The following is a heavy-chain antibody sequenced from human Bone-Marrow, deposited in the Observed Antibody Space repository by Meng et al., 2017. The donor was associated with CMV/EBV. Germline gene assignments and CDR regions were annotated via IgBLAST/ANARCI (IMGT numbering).Heavy chain of an antibody. Sequence: GGSLRLSCAASGFTFSNAWMSWVRQAPGKGLEWVGRIKSKTEGGTTDYAAPVKGRFIISRDDSRNTLYLQMNSLKTEDTAVYYCTSLRGDTAMVTSWGQGTLVTVYS. CDR3: TSLRGDTAMVTS. D-gene: IGHD5-18*01. CDR2: IKSKTEGGTT. CDR1: GFTFSNAW. J-gene: IGHJ5*02. V-gene: IGHV3-15*01.